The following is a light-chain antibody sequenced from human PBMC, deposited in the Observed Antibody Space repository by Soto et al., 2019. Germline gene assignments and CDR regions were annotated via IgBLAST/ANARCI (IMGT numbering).Light chain of an antibody. CDR3: QQYNSYRRT. V-gene: IGKV1-5*03. J-gene: IGKJ1*01. CDR1: QSISSW. CDR2: KAS. Sequence: DIQMTQSPSTLSASVGDRVTITCRASQSISSWLAWYQQKPGKAPKLLIYKASSLASGVPSRFSGSGSGTEFTLTIGSLQLDEFATYYGQQYNSYRRTFGQGTKVEIK.